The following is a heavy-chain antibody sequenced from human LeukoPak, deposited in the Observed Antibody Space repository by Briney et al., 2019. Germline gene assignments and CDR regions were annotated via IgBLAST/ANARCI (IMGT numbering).Heavy chain of an antibody. V-gene: IGHV4-31*03. Sequence: SETLSLTCTVSGGSISSGGYYWSWIRQHPGKGLEWIGYIYYSGSTNYNPSLKSRVTISVDTSKNQFSLKLSSVTAADTAVYYCARKGAGLSIVGATGMKWVDYWGQGTLVTVSS. CDR1: GGSISSGGYY. CDR2: IYYSGST. CDR3: ARKGAGLSIVGATGMKWVDY. J-gene: IGHJ4*02. D-gene: IGHD1-26*01.